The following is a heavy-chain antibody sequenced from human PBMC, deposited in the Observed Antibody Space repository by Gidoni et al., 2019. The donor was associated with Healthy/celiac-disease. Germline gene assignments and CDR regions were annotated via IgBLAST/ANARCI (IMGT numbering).Heavy chain of an antibody. CDR1: GFSLSTSGLG. Sequence: QITLKESGPTLVKPTQTLTLTCTFSGFSLSTSGLGVGWIRQPPGKALEWLALIYWKDDKRYSPSLKSRLTITKENSKNQVVLTMNNMDPVDTATYYCAHRLDGYRTDDYYYGMDVWGQGTTVTVSS. D-gene: IGHD5-12*01. J-gene: IGHJ6*02. CDR3: AHRLDGYRTDDYYYGMDV. CDR2: IYWKDDK. V-gene: IGHV2-5*01.